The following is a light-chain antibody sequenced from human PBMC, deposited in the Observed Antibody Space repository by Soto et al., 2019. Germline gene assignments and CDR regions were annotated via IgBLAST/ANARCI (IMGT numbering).Light chain of an antibody. V-gene: IGKV1-6*01. CDR1: QGIRND. CDR3: QQYNNWQ. Sequence: AIQMTQSPSSLSASVGDRVTITCRASQGIRNDLGWYQQKPGKAPKLLIYAASSLQSGVPSRFSGSGSGTDFTLTISSLQSEDFAVYYCQQYNNWQFGQGTKVDIK. CDR2: AAS. J-gene: IGKJ1*01.